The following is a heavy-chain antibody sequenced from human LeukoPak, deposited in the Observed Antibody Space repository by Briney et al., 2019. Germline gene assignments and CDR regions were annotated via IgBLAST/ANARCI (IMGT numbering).Heavy chain of an antibody. D-gene: IGHD3-10*01. V-gene: IGHV4-39*01. J-gene: IGHJ5*02. CDR3: ARHVGFITMVRGVINNNWFDP. CDR1: GGSISSSTYY. Sequence: SETLSLACTVSGGSISSSTYYWGWIRQPPGKGLEWIGNIYHSGRTHYNPSLKSRVTIFVDTSKKQFSLKLSSVTAADTAVYYCARHVGFITMVRGVINNNWFDPWGQGTLVTVSS. CDR2: IYHSGRT.